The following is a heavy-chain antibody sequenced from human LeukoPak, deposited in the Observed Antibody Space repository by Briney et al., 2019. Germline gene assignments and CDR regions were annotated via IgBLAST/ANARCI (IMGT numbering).Heavy chain of an antibody. D-gene: IGHD3-16*01. J-gene: IGHJ4*02. Sequence: GESLKISCQGSGYDFSTYWIGWVRQMPGKGLEWMGLIFPHDSTTIYSPSFQGQVTLSVDKSIKTAYLRWSSLRASDTAMYYRARQDRGGDFDYWGQGTLVTVSS. V-gene: IGHV5-51*01. CDR3: ARQDRGGDFDY. CDR1: GYDFSTYW. CDR2: IFPHDSTT.